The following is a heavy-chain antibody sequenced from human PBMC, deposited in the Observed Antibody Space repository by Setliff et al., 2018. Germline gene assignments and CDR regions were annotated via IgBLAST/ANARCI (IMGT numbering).Heavy chain of an antibody. CDR1: GGSVCNSFYY. CDR3: ARLPPLHTPMALTFDC. Sequence: SETLSLTCTVSGGSVCNSFYYWNWIRQPAGKGLEWIGRIYTTWSTNYNPSLRSRVSISLDTSKSQFFLKLNSVTAADTAVYYCARLPPLHTPMALTFDCWGQGILVTVSS. J-gene: IGHJ4*02. CDR2: IYTTWST. V-gene: IGHV4-61*02. D-gene: IGHD5-18*01.